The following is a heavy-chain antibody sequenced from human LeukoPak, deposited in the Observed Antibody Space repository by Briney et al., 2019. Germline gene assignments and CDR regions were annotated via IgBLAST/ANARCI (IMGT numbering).Heavy chain of an antibody. J-gene: IGHJ5*02. V-gene: IGHV4-30-2*01. CDR3: ARANSCEVRGEACDWFDP. CDR2: INHGGST. Sequence: SETLSLTCAVSGGSISSGGYSWSWIRQPPGTGLEWIGNINHGGSTYYNPSLKSRVSISADRSKNQFSLKLSSVIAAGTAVYYCARANSCEVRGEACDWFDPWGQGTLVTVTS. D-gene: IGHD3-10*01. CDR1: GGSISSGGYS.